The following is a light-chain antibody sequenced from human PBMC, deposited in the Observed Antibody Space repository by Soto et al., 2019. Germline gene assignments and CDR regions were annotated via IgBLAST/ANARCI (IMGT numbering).Light chain of an antibody. CDR2: GAS. J-gene: IGKJ4*01. CDR1: QSVTYN. Sequence: ETTLTQSPATLSASPGERVTLSCRATQSVTYNLAWYQQKPGQAPRLLIYGASTRPTGIPARFSGRGSGTEFTLTISSLQPEDFATYYCQQYNSYPLTFGGGTKVEIK. V-gene: IGKV3-15*01. CDR3: QQYNSYPLT.